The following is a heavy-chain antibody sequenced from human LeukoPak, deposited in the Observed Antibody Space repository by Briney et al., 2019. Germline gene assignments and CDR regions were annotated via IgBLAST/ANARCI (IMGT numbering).Heavy chain of an antibody. CDR2: IKSDGSST. V-gene: IGHV3-74*01. CDR3: GRGPAYHGEGHEF. Sequence: GGSLRLSCAASGFTFSTYWMHWVRQAPGKGLVWVSRIKSDGSSTSYADSAKGRFTISRDSAKNTLYLQMNSLRAEDTAVYYCGRGPAYHGEGHEFWGQGTLVTVSS. CDR1: GFTFSTYW. D-gene: IGHD3-10*01. J-gene: IGHJ4*02.